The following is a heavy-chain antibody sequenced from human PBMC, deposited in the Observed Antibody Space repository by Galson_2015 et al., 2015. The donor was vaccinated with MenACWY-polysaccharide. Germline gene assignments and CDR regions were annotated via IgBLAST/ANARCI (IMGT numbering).Heavy chain of an antibody. Sequence: TLSLTCTVSGDSITSGGYFWSWIRQHPGEGLEWIASISYDGGTYYNPSLKSRVTISVDTPKNQFSLQLNSVTPEDTAVYYCARIHSGSSSDFDYWGQGTLVTVSS. CDR3: ARIHSGSSSDFDY. J-gene: IGHJ4*02. CDR1: GDSITSGGYF. D-gene: IGHD6-6*01. CDR2: ISYDGGT. V-gene: IGHV4-31*03.